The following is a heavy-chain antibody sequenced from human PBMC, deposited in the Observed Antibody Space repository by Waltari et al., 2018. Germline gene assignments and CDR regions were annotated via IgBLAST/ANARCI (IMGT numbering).Heavy chain of an antibody. CDR3: ARAGLLGGLDW. Sequence: EVQLVESGGGLFQDGGYLRLPCDPSGFTVTGAWMHWVRQGPGKGLLWVSRINRDGSDTAYADSAKGRFTISRDNAKNTLFLQMNSLRDEDTGVYYCARAGLLGGLDWWGQGTLVTVSS. V-gene: IGHV3-74*01. J-gene: IGHJ4*02. CDR2: INRDGSDT. D-gene: IGHD2-15*01. CDR1: GFTVTGAW.